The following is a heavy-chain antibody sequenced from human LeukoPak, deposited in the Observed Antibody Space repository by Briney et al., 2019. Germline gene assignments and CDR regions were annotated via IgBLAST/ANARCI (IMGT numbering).Heavy chain of an antibody. J-gene: IGHJ4*02. D-gene: IGHD3-3*01. CDR1: GYTFSSYD. V-gene: IGHV1-8*01. CDR3: ARYNDLWSGPHFDL. CDR2: MAPNSGNT. Sequence: ASVKVSCKASGYTFSSYDVNWMRQATGQGLEWMGWMAPNSGNTGYAQRFRGRDTMTRNTSISTAYMELSSLRSEDTAVYYCARYNDLWSGPHFDLWGQGTLVSVSS.